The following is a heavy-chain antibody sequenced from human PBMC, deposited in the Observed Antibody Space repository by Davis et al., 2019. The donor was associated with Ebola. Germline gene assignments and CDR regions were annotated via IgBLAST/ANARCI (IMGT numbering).Heavy chain of an antibody. J-gene: IGHJ6*02. CDR3: ARGKYCSSTRCYLYYYYGMDV. V-gene: IGHV1-8*01. CDR2: MNPNSGNT. D-gene: IGHD2-2*01. CDR1: GYTFTNYD. Sequence: ASVKVSCKASGYTFTNYDVNWLRQATGQGLEWVGWMNPNSGNTGYAQKFQGRVTMTRNTSISTAYMELSSLRSEDTAVYYCARGKYCSSTRCYLYYYYGMDVWGQGTTVTVSS.